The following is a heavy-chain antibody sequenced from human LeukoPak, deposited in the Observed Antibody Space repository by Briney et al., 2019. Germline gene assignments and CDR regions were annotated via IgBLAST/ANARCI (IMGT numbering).Heavy chain of an antibody. CDR3: ARRSRYCSGGSCYYFDY. J-gene: IGHJ4*02. Sequence: PGESLKMSCKGSGYSFTSYWIGWVRQMPGKGLEWMGIIYPGDFDTRYSPSFQGQVTISADKSISTAYLQWSSLKASDTAMYYCARRSRYCSGGSCYYFDYWGQGTLVTVSS. CDR2: IYPGDFDT. CDR1: GYSFTSYW. D-gene: IGHD2-15*01. V-gene: IGHV5-51*01.